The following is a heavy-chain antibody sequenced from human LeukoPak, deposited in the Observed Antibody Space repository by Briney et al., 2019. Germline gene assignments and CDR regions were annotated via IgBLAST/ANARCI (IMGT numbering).Heavy chain of an antibody. V-gene: IGHV4-31*03. D-gene: IGHD6-13*01. CDR3: ARGGQQPNIDY. J-gene: IGHJ4*02. Sequence: SQTLSLTCTVSGGSISSGGYYWSWIRQHPGKGLEWIGYIYCSGSTYYNPSLKSRVTISVDTSKNQFSLKLSSVTAADTAVYYCARGGQQPNIDYWGQGTLVTVSS. CDR1: GGSISSGGYY. CDR2: IYCSGST.